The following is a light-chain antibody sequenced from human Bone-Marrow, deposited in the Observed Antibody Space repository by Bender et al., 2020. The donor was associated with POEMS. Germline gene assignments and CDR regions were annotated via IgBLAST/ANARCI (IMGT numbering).Light chain of an antibody. V-gene: IGLV1-47*02. CDR3: AAWDDSLSGRV. CDR1: SSNIGAHA. CDR2: SSH. J-gene: IGLJ3*02. Sequence: QSVLTQPPSASGTPGQRVTISCSGGSSNIGAHAVNWYQHLPGTAPKLLIYSSHRRPSEVPDRFSGSKSGTSASLAISGLRSEDEADYYCAAWDDSLSGRVFGGGTNLTVL.